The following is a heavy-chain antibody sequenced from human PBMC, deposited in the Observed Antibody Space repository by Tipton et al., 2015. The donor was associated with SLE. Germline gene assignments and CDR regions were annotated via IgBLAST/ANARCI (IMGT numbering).Heavy chain of an antibody. J-gene: IGHJ4*02. Sequence: LSCAVSGGSISSGDYSWTWIRQPPGKGLEWIGYIYHTGSTSYNPSLKNRVTISIDTSKNQFFLQLSSVTAADTAVYYCARVSGAVAGLDSWGQGMLVTVSS. CDR2: IYHTGST. V-gene: IGHV4-30-2*01. CDR3: ARVSGAVAGLDS. CDR1: GGSISSGDYS. D-gene: IGHD6-19*01.